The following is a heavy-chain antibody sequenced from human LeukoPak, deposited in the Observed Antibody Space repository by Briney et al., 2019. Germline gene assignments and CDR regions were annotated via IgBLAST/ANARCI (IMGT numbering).Heavy chain of an antibody. J-gene: IGHJ6*02. CDR3: ARDGRDGYNYPNYYYYGMDV. CDR2: IYYSGST. D-gene: IGHD5-24*01. Sequence: SETLSLTCTVSGGSISGYYWSWIRQPPGKGLEWIGYIYYSGSTNYNPSLKSRVTISVDTSKNQFSLRLRSVSAADTAVYYCARDGRDGYNYPNYYYYGMDVWGQGTTVTVSS. V-gene: IGHV4-59*01. CDR1: GGSISGYY.